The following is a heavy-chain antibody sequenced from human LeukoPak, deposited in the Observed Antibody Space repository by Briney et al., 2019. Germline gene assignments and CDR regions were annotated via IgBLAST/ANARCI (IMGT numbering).Heavy chain of an antibody. CDR2: IYTSGST. V-gene: IGHV4-61*02. D-gene: IGHD1-7*01. Sequence: PSETLSLTCTVSGGSISSGSYYWSWIRQPAGKGLEWIGRIYTSGSTNYNPSLKSRVTISVDTSKNQFSLKLSSVTAADTAVYYCARHSIRVGTNDYWGQGTLVTVSS. CDR1: GGSISSGSYY. J-gene: IGHJ4*02. CDR3: ARHSIRVGTNDY.